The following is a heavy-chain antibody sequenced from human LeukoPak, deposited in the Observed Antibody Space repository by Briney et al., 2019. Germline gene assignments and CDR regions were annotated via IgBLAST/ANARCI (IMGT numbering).Heavy chain of an antibody. CDR1: GGTFSSYA. V-gene: IGHV1-69*13. CDR2: IIPIFGTA. Sequence: GASVKVSCKASGGTFSSYAISWVRQAPGQGLEWMGGIIPIFGTANYAQKFQGRLTITADESTSTAYMELSSLRSEDTAVYYCARGSLSSLTSGYYYYGMDVWGQGTTVTVSS. J-gene: IGHJ6*02. D-gene: IGHD2-2*01. CDR3: ARGSLSSLTSGYYYYGMDV.